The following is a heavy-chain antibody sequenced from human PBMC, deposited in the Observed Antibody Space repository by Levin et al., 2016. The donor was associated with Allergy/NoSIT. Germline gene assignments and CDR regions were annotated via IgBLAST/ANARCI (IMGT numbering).Heavy chain of an antibody. CDR2: ILSSGSA. V-gene: IGHV4-39*01. CDR3: ARQDAASAGAVRIDP. Sequence: WIRQPPGKGLEWIGSILSSGSAHHNPSLQSRVTVSVDTSKNRFSLELNSVTAADTAVYYCARQDAASAGAVRIDPWGQGTLVTVSS. D-gene: IGHD6-13*01. J-gene: IGHJ5*02.